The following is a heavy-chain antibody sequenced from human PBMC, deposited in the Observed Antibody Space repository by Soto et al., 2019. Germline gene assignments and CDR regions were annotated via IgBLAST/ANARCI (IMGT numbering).Heavy chain of an antibody. V-gene: IGHV3-15*01. Sequence: EVQLVESGGGLVKPGGSLRLSCAASGFTFSNTWMNWVRQAPGKGLEWVGRIKGKTDGGTTDYAAPVKGRFTISRDDSKNTLYLQMSSLKTEDTAVYYCTTGGYSSNWGQGTLVTASS. D-gene: IGHD2-2*01. CDR3: TTGGYSSN. J-gene: IGHJ4*02. CDR1: GFTFSNTW. CDR2: IKGKTDGGTT.